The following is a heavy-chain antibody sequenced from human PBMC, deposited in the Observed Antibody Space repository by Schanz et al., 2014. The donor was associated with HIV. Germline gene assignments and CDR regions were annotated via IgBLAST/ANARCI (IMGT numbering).Heavy chain of an antibody. CDR2: IIPIFGTA. CDR3: ARGAAEMATMTPWRY. J-gene: IGHJ4*02. V-gene: IGHV1-69*01. Sequence: QVQLVQSGAEVKKPGSSVKVSCKASGGTFSNYAINWVRQAPGQGLEWMGGIIPIFGTANYAQKFQGRVTITADESTSTGYIELSSLRSEDTAVYYCARGAAEMATMTPWRYWGQGTLVTVSS. D-gene: IGHD5-12*01. CDR1: GGTFSNYA.